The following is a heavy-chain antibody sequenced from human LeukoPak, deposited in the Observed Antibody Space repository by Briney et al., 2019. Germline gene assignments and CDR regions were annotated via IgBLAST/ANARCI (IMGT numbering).Heavy chain of an antibody. J-gene: IGHJ4*02. D-gene: IGHD3-10*01. Sequence: GGSRRLSCSASGFTFSRYAMHWVRQAPGKGLEYVSAISSNGGSTYYADSVKGRFTISRDNSRNTLHLQMSSLRLEDTAVYYYVKDSRSGSYFDYWGQGTLVTVSS. V-gene: IGHV3-64D*06. CDR1: GFTFSRYA. CDR2: ISSNGGST. CDR3: VKDSRSGSYFDY.